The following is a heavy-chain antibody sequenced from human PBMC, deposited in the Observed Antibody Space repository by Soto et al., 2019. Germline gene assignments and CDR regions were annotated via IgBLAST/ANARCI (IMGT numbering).Heavy chain of an antibody. CDR2: IYWDDDK. CDR3: AHRRDSSVYFDH. CDR1: GFSLTTSGVG. Sequence: QITLKESGPTLVKPTQTLTLTCTFSGFSLTTSGVGVGWIRQPPGKALAWLALIYWDDDKRYSPSLKSRLTITKDTSKNQVVLTMTNMDAVYTATYYCAHRRDSSVYFDHLGQGTRVTVSS. V-gene: IGHV2-5*02. D-gene: IGHD3-22*01. J-gene: IGHJ4*02.